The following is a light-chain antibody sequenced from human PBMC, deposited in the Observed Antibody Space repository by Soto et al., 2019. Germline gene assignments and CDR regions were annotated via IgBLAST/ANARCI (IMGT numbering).Light chain of an antibody. CDR1: HSVSTN. V-gene: IGKV3-15*01. Sequence: EIMMTQSPATLSVSPGERATLSCRASHSVSTNVAWYQQKPGQAPRLLIHGASTRATGISARFSGSGSGTEFTLSISSLKSEDFAVYYCQQYNSWPRTFGPGTTVDF. CDR3: QQYNSWPRT. CDR2: GAS. J-gene: IGKJ3*01.